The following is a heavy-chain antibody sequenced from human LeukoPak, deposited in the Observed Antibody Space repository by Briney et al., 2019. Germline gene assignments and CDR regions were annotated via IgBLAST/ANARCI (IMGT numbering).Heavy chain of an antibody. D-gene: IGHD3-10*01. Sequence: ASVKVSCKVSGYTLTELSMHWVRQAPGKGLEWMGGFDPEDGETIYAQKFQGRVTMTEDTSTDTAYMELRSLRSDDTAVYYCARDRLAYGSGSYRGGYWGQGTLVTVSS. CDR3: ARDRLAYGSGSYRGGY. CDR1: GYTLTELS. CDR2: FDPEDGET. J-gene: IGHJ4*02. V-gene: IGHV1-24*01.